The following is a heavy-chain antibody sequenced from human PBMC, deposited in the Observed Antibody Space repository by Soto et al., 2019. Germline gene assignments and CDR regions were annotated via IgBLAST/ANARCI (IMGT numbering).Heavy chain of an antibody. CDR3: GRVRKYSSMEFDY. D-gene: IGHD6-13*01. CDR1: GGSMSSYY. J-gene: IGHJ4*02. Sequence: SETLSLTCTVSGGSMSSYYWSWIRQPPGKGLEWIGYIYYSGSTNYNPSLKSRVTISVDTSKNQFSLKLSSVTAADTAVYYCGRVRKYSSMEFDYWXQGTLVPVSS. CDR2: IYYSGST. V-gene: IGHV4-59*01.